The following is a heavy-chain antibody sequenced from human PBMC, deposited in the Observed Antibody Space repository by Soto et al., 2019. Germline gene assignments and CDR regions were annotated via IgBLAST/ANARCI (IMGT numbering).Heavy chain of an antibody. D-gene: IGHD3-22*01. J-gene: IGHJ4*02. V-gene: IGHV2-70*01. CDR3: ARIIADSSGYYFDY. CDR1: GFSLSTSGMC. CDR2: IDWDDDK. Sequence: SGPTLVNPTQALTLTCTFSGFSLSTSGMCVSWMRQPPGKALEWLALIDWDDDKYYSTSLRTRLTISKDTSKKQVVLTMTNMDPVDTATYYCARIIADSSGYYFDYWGEGTLVTVSS.